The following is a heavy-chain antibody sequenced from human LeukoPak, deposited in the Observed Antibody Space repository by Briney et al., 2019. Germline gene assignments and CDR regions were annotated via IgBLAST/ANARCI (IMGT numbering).Heavy chain of an antibody. CDR2: ISSTNSKTYT. Sequence: GRSLRLSCVASGFIVSDYSMSWIRQAPGKGLEWLSYISSTNSKTYTNYADSVKGRFTISRDSAKTSLFLQMDSLRVEDTGVYYCPRDLTVGAIFFDSWGQGTLVTVSS. CDR3: PRDLTVGAIFFDS. J-gene: IGHJ5*01. V-gene: IGHV3-11*06. D-gene: IGHD1-26*01. CDR1: GFIVSDYS.